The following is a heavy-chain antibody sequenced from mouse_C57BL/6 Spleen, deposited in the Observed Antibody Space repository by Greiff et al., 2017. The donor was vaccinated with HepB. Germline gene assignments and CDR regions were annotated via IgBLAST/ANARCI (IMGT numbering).Heavy chain of an antibody. CDR1: GYAFSSSW. V-gene: IGHV1-82*01. CDR3: ARSPPISSYFDY. Sequence: QVQLKQSGPELVKPGASVKISCKASGYAFSSSWMNWVKQRPGKGLEWIGRIYPGDGDTNYNGKFKGKATLTADKSSSTAYMQLSSLTSEDSAVYFCARSPPISSYFDYWGQGTTLTVSS. J-gene: IGHJ2*01. D-gene: IGHD1-3*01. CDR2: IYPGDGDT.